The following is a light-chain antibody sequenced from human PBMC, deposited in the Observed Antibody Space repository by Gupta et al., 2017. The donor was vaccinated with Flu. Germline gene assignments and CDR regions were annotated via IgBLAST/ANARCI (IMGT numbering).Light chain of an antibody. Sequence: ATINCKSSQSVLYSSNNKNYLAWYQQKPGQPPKLLIYWASTRESGVPDRFSGSGSGTDFTLTISSLQAEDVAVYYCQQDYSTPQTFGQGTKVEIK. CDR3: QQDYSTPQT. CDR1: QSVLYSSNNKNY. V-gene: IGKV4-1*01. J-gene: IGKJ1*01. CDR2: WAS.